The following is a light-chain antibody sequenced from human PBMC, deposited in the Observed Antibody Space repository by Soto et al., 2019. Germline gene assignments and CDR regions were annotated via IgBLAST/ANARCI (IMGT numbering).Light chain of an antibody. CDR1: QDISNY. Sequence: TIPCQASQDISNYLNWYQQKPGKAPNLLIYAASSLRSGVPSKFSGSGSGTDFTLTISSLQPEDAATYYCQQSYNTPSFGQGTKVDIK. CDR3: QQSYNTPS. V-gene: IGKV1-39*01. J-gene: IGKJ1*01. CDR2: AAS.